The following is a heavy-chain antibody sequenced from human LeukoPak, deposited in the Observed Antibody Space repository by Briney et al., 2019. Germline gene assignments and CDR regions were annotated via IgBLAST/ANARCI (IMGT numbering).Heavy chain of an antibody. CDR3: ARESSSSLDY. D-gene: IGHD6-13*01. CDR1: GFTFSTYW. J-gene: IGHJ4*02. CDR2: INRDGTIT. V-gene: IGHV3-74*01. Sequence: GGSLGLSCAASGFTFSTYWTHWVRQAPGEGLVWVSRINRDGTITTYADSVKGRFTISRDNAKNTLYLQMNSLRVEDTAVYYCARESSSSLDYWGQGTLVTVSS.